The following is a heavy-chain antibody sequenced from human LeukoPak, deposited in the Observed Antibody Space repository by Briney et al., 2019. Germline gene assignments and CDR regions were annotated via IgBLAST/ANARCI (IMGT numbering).Heavy chain of an antibody. V-gene: IGHV3-23*01. J-gene: IGHJ5*02. CDR3: ARGYCTSTNCNNWFDP. Sequence: GGSLRLSRAASGFTFSSYAMSWVRQGPGEGLEWVSAISGGGDMTHYTDSVKGRFTISRDNSRNVLYLQMNSLRADDAAIYYCARGYCTSTNCNNWFDPWGQGALVTVSS. D-gene: IGHD2-2*01. CDR2: ISGGGDMT. CDR1: GFTFSSYA.